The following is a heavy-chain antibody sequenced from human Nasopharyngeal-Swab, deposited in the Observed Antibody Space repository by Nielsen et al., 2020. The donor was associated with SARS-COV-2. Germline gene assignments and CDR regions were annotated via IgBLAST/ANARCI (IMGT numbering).Heavy chain of an antibody. D-gene: IGHD1-7*01. V-gene: IGHV1-18*01. Sequence: ASVKVSCKASGYTFTSYDINWVRQAPGQGLEWMGWISAYNGNTNYAQKLQGRVTMTTDTSTSTAYMELRSLRSDDTAVYYCARERGTTGFGYFDLWGRGTLVTVSS. CDR3: ARERGTTGFGYFDL. J-gene: IGHJ2*01. CDR2: ISAYNGNT. CDR1: GYTFTSYD.